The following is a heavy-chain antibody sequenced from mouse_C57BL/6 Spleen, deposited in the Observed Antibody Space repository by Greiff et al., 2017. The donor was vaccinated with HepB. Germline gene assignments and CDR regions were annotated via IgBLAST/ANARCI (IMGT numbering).Heavy chain of an antibody. D-gene: IGHD2-1*01. Sequence: VKLQQPGAELVRPGSSVKLSCKASGYTFTSYWMHWVKQRPIQGLEWIGNIDPSDSETHYNQKFKDKATLTVDKSSSTAYMQLSSLTSEDSAVYYCARERIYGNYFAYWGQGTLVTVSA. CDR2: IDPSDSET. J-gene: IGHJ3*01. V-gene: IGHV1-52*01. CDR3: ARERIYGNYFAY. CDR1: GYTFTSYW.